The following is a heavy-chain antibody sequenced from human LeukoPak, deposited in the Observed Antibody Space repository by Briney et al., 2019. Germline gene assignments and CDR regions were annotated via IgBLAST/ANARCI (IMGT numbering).Heavy chain of an antibody. CDR2: INHSGST. Sequence: ASETLSLTCAVYGGFFSGYYWSWTRQPPGKGLEWIGEINHSGSTNYNPSLKSRVTISVDTSKNQFSLKLSSVTAADTAVYYCARRRDGYNYLLLCNWFDPWGQGTLVTVSS. V-gene: IGHV4-34*01. CDR1: GGFFSGYY. CDR3: ARRRDGYNYLLLCNWFDP. J-gene: IGHJ5*02. D-gene: IGHD5-24*01.